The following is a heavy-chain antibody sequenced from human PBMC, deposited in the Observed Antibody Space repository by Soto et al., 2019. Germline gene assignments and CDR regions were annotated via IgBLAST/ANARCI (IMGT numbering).Heavy chain of an antibody. CDR3: AREGYDILTGPSYYYYYMDV. CDR1: GGSISSYY. Sequence: SETLSLTCTVSGGSISSYYWSWIRQPPGKGLEWFGYIYYSGSINYNPSFKIRVTISVDTSKNQFSLKLSSVTAADTAVYYCAREGYDILTGPSYYYYYMDVWGKGTTVTVSS. D-gene: IGHD3-9*01. CDR2: IYYSGSI. J-gene: IGHJ6*03. V-gene: IGHV4-59*01.